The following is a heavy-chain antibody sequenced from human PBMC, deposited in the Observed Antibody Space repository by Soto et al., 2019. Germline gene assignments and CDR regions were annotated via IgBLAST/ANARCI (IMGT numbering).Heavy chain of an antibody. CDR3: TNWNYVDY. J-gene: IGHJ4*02. V-gene: IGHV3-74*01. D-gene: IGHD1-1*01. Sequence: EVQLVQSGGGLVQPGGSLRLSCAASGFTFSNNWMHWVRQAPGKGPVWVSRINSDGTITNYADSVKGRFTISRDNAKNTLYLQMNSRRAEDTAVYYCTNWNYVDYWGQGARVTVSS. CDR1: GFTFSNNW. CDR2: INSDGTIT.